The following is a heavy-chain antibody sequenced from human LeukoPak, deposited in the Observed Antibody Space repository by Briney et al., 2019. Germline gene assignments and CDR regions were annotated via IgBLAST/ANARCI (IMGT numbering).Heavy chain of an antibody. D-gene: IGHD3-22*01. J-gene: IGHJ1*01. CDR3: TTALKGDYYDSSGYYYEYFQH. Sequence: TGGSLRLSCAASGFTFSNAWMSWVRKAPGKGLVWVGRIKSKTDGGTTDYAAPVKGRFTISRDDSKNTLYLQMNSLKTEDTAVYYCTTALKGDYYDSSGYYYEYFQHWGQGTLVTVSS. V-gene: IGHV3-15*01. CDR1: GFTFSNAW. CDR2: IKSKTDGGTT.